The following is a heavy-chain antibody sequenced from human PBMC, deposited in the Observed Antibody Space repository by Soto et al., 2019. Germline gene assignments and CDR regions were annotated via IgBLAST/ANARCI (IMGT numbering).Heavy chain of an antibody. D-gene: IGHD4-17*01. CDR3: ARSRTTAGYYYAMDV. Sequence: PGESLKISCKTSGYSFITYWIGWVRQMPGTGLEWMGTVHPGDSDTRYSPSFQGQVTISADTSTSTAYLQWSSLKASDTAVYFCARSRTTAGYYYAMDVWGQGTTVTVSS. CDR1: GYSFITYW. J-gene: IGHJ6*02. CDR2: VHPGDSDT. V-gene: IGHV5-51*01.